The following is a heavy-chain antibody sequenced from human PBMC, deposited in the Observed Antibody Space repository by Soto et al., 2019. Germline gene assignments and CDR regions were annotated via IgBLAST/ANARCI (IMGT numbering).Heavy chain of an antibody. Sequence: SVKVGCTASECTISSYAMXWVRQSPGQGLEWLGWIIPLFGTTNYEQKFQGRVTITADESKSTAYMELSSLRSEDTAVYYREVEYRRSSSGDFDIWGQETMVSVSS. V-gene: IGHV1-69*01. D-gene: IGHD6-6*01. CDR1: ECTISSYA. J-gene: IGHJ3*02. CDR2: IIPLFGTT. CDR3: EVEYRRSSSGDFDI.